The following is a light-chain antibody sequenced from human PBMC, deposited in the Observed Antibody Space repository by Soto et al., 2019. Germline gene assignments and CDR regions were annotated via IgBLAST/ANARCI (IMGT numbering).Light chain of an antibody. V-gene: IGKV3-15*01. CDR3: QQYNDWPLT. CDR2: GAF. CDR1: QSVSSN. J-gene: IGKJ1*01. Sequence: IAMTQSPVTLSVSPWERVTLSCRASQSVSSNLAWYQQKPGQAPSLLIYGAFTRATGIPARFSGTGSGTEFTLTISSLQSEDFALYYCQQYNDWPLTFGQGTKVDIK.